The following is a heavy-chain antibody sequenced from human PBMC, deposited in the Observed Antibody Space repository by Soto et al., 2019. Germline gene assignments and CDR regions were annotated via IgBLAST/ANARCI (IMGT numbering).Heavy chain of an antibody. J-gene: IGHJ4*02. D-gene: IGHD6-19*01. Sequence: PGGSLRLSCAASGFTFSSYGMHWVRQAPGKGLEWVAVISYDGSNKYYADSVKGRFTISRDNSKNTLYLQMNSLRAEDTAVYYCAKGSAYSSGWYGYYFDYWGQGTLVTVSS. CDR3: AKGSAYSSGWYGYYFDY. CDR2: ISYDGSNK. V-gene: IGHV3-30*18. CDR1: GFTFSSYG.